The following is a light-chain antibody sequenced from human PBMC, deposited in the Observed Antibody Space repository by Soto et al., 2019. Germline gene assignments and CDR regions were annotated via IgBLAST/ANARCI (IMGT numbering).Light chain of an antibody. J-gene: IGKJ1*01. CDR3: QQDRRSLRT. CDR2: GAS. Sequence: EIMLILFLGILSMYPGERATLPCRASQSVSGSYLAWYQQKLGQARRLLVYGASSGATGIPDRFSGSGSGTDCTLTISRQGPGDFAGYYSQQDRRSLRTFGQVAK. V-gene: IGKV3-20*01. CDR1: QSVSGSY.